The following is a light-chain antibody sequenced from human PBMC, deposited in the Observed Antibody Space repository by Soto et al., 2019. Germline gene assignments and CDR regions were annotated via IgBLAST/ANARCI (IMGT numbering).Light chain of an antibody. V-gene: IGLV1-44*01. CDR3: ASWDDSQSGFGL. CDR2: GDD. CDR1: SSNIGSHT. Sequence: QSVLTQPPSTSGTPGQRVAISCSGTSSNIGSHTVNWYQQLPGTAPKLLIYGDDQRPSGIPDRFSGSKSGTSASLAISGLQSADEADYYCASWDDSQSGFGLFGGGTKLTVL. J-gene: IGLJ3*02.